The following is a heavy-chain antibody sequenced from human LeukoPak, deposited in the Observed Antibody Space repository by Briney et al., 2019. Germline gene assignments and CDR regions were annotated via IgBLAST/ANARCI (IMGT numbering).Heavy chain of an antibody. V-gene: IGHV4-38-2*02. Sequence: SETLSLTCTVSGYSISSGYYWGWIRQPPGKGLEWIGSIYHSGSTYYNPSLKGRVTISVDTSKNQFSLKLSSVTAADTAVYYCARIVTYSSSFDYWGQGTLVTVSS. D-gene: IGHD6-6*01. CDR3: ARIVTYSSSFDY. J-gene: IGHJ4*02. CDR2: IYHSGST. CDR1: GYSISSGYY.